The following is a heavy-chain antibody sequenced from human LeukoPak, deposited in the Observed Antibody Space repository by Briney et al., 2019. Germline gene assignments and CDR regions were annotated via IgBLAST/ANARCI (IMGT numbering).Heavy chain of an antibody. CDR1: GYTFTGYY. D-gene: IGHD5-24*01. CDR2: IIPIFGTA. CDR3: ARDPNYQGYFDY. Sequence: ASVKVSCKASGYTFTGYYMHWVRQAPGQGLEWMGGIIPIFGTANYAQKFQGRVTITADESTSTAYMELSSLRSEDTAVYYCARDPNYQGYFDYWGQGTLVTVSS. J-gene: IGHJ4*02. V-gene: IGHV1-69*13.